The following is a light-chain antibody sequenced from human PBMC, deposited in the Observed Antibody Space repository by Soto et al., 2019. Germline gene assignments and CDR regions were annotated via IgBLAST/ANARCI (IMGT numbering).Light chain of an antibody. CDR2: GAS. Sequence: EIVMTQSPATLSLSPGERATLSCRASQSVSSNLAWYQQKPGQAPRLLIYGASTRATGVPARFSGSGSGTEFTLTISTLQPEDFAVYSCQQYDNWPPLTFGGGTKVEIK. J-gene: IGKJ4*01. V-gene: IGKV3-15*01. CDR1: QSVSSN. CDR3: QQYDNWPPLT.